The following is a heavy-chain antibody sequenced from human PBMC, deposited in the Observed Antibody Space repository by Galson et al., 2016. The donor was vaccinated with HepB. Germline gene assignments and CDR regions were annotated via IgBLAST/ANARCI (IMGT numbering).Heavy chain of an antibody. D-gene: IGHD3-10*01. CDR2: IIPLFGTA. J-gene: IGHJ6*02. Sequence: SVKVSCKASGDTFSTFALSWVRQAPGQGLEWMGGIIPLFGTADHAQKFKDRVTITADESTTTAYMELRSLRSEDTAVYYCAGRGRQDIGGNYYDDLDVWGQGTTVAVTS. CDR3: AGRGRQDIGGNYYDDLDV. CDR1: GDTFSTFA. V-gene: IGHV1-69*13.